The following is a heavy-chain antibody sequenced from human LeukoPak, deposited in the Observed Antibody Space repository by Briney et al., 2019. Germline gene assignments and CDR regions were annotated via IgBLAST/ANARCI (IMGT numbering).Heavy chain of an antibody. CDR1: GYTFTGYY. J-gene: IGHJ4*02. CDR3: ARLPPPHRPDTASRSLLGSNGFDY. CDR2: INPNSGGT. D-gene: IGHD3-22*01. V-gene: IGHV1-2*02. Sequence: GASVKVSCKASGYTFTGYYMHWVRQAPGQGLEWMGWINPNSGGTNYAQKFQGRVTMTRDTSISTAYMELSRLRSDDTAVYYCARLPPPHRPDTASRSLLGSNGFDYWGQGTLVTVSS.